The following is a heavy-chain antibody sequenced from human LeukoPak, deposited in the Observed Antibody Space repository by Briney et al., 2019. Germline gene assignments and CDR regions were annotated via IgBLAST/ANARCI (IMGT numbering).Heavy chain of an antibody. CDR3: AKGLNSPAYYDILTSELSYFDL. Sequence: GGSLRLSCAASGFTFDDYAMLWVRHAPGRGLEGGSGISWNSGSIVYADAVKGRFTISRDNAKDPLYLQMNSLRAEDTALYYCAKGLNSPAYYDILTSELSYFDLWGRGTLVTVSS. D-gene: IGHD3-9*01. V-gene: IGHV3-9*01. J-gene: IGHJ2*01. CDR2: ISWNSGSI. CDR1: GFTFDDYA.